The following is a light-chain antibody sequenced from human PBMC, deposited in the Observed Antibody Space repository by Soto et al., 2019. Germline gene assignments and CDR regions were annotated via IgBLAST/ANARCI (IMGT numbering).Light chain of an antibody. CDR3: NSYTSTFTWV. V-gene: IGLV2-14*01. CDR1: SSDVGGHNF. J-gene: IGLJ3*02. CDR2: EVT. Sequence: QSALTQPASVSGSPGQSITISCTGTSSDVGGHNFVSWYQHHPGKAPKLMFYEVTHRPSGISDRFSGSKSGNTASLTISGLQAEDEADYYCNSYTSTFTWVFGGGTKLTVL.